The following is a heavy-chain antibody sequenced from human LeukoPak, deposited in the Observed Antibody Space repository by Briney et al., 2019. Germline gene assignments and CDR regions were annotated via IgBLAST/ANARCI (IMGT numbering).Heavy chain of an antibody. Sequence: TSSETLSLTCAVYGGSFSGYYWSWIRQPLGKGLEWIGEINHSGSTNCNPSLKSRVTISVDTSKNQFSLKLSSVTAADTAVYYCARHLNPLLSGYYYRYFDYWGQGTLVTVSS. CDR3: ARHLNPLLSGYYYRYFDY. J-gene: IGHJ4*02. D-gene: IGHD3-22*01. CDR2: INHSGST. V-gene: IGHV4-34*01. CDR1: GGSFSGYY.